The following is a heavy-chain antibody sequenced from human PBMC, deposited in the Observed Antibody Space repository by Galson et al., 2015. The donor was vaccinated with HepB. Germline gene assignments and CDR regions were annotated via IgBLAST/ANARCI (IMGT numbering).Heavy chain of an antibody. D-gene: IGHD6-6*01. V-gene: IGHV3-9*01. Sequence: SLRLSCAASGFTFDDYAMHWVRQAPGKGLEWVSGISWKSGSIGYADSVKGRFTISRDNAKNSLYLQMNSLRAEDTALYYCAKEGRRWGAARPYFDYWGQGTLVTVSS. CDR2: ISWKSGSI. CDR1: GFTFDDYA. CDR3: AKEGRRWGAARPYFDY. J-gene: IGHJ4*02.